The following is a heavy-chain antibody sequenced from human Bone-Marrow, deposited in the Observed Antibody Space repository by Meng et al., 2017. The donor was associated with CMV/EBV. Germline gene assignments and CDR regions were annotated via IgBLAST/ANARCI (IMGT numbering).Heavy chain of an antibody. CDR1: GGSFRGYS. CDR2: INHSGGT. CDR3: CGRSRQLARVRPFDY. V-gene: IGHV4-34*01. D-gene: IGHD6-6*01. J-gene: IGHJ4*02. Sequence: VHLRQWGEGLLEPSESLSLTCAVYGGSFRGYSWSWIRQPPGTGLEWIGEINHSGGTNYNPSLKSRVTISVDTSKNQFSLKLSSVTAADTAVYYCCGRSRQLARVRPFDYWGQGTLVTVSS.